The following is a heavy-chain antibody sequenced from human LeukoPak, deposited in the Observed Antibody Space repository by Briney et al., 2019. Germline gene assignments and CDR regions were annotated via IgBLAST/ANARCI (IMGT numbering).Heavy chain of an antibody. J-gene: IGHJ4*02. CDR3: ARGGRSLDY. D-gene: IGHD3-16*01. CDR2: IYHSGST. V-gene: IGHV4-30-2*01. Sequence: SETLSLTCTVSGGSISSGGYYWSWIRQPPGKGLEWIGYIYHSGSTYYNPSLKSRVTISVDRSKNQFSLKLSSVTAADTAVYYCARGGRSLDYWGQGTLVTVSS. CDR1: GGSISSGGYY.